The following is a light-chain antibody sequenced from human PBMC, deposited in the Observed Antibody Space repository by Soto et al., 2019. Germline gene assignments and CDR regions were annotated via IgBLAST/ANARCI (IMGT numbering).Light chain of an antibody. CDR3: AAWDDSLNGPRYV. CDR2: YDD. CDR1: GSNIGNNA. V-gene: IGLV1-36*01. Sequence: QSVLTQPPSVSEAPRQRVTISCSGSGSNIGNNAVNWYQQLPGKAPKLLIYYDDLLPSGGSDRSSGSKSGTSASLAISGLQSEDEADYYCAAWDDSLNGPRYVFGTGPKVTVL. J-gene: IGLJ1*01.